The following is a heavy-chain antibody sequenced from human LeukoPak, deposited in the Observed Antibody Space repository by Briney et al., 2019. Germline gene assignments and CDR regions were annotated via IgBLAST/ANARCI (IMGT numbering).Heavy chain of an antibody. D-gene: IGHD1-26*01. J-gene: IGHJ5*02. CDR2: IKQDGSEK. CDR1: GFTFSGYW. V-gene: IGHV3-7*01. Sequence: GGSLRLSCAASGFTFSGYWMSWVRQAPGKGLEWVANIKQDGSEKYYVDSVKGRFTISRDNAKNSLYLQMNSLRAEDTAVYYCTSEGGATSGWFDPWGQGTLVTVSS. CDR3: TSEGGATSGWFDP.